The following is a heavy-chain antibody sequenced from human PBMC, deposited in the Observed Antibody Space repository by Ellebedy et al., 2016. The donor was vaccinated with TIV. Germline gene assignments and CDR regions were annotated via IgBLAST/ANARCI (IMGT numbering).Heavy chain of an antibody. Sequence: MPSETLSLTCTVSGGSISSSSYYWGWIRQPPGKGLEWIGSIYYSGSTYYNPSLKSRVTISVDTSKNQFSLKLSSVTAADTAVYYCARHRASGYSSSWYYFDYWGQGTLVTVSS. D-gene: IGHD6-13*01. CDR2: IYYSGST. J-gene: IGHJ4*02. CDR3: ARHRASGYSSSWYYFDY. V-gene: IGHV4-39*01. CDR1: GGSISSSSYY.